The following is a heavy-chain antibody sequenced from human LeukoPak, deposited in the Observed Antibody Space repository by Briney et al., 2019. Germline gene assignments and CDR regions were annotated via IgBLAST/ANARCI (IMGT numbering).Heavy chain of an antibody. Sequence: ASVKVSCKATGYTFTSYSISWVRQAPGQGLEWMGWISAYNGNTIYAQKVKGRVTMTTDTSTSTAYMELRSLKSDDTAVYYCARASYCSDGSCYSDYWGQGTLVTVSS. CDR3: ARASYCSDGSCYSDY. D-gene: IGHD2-15*01. CDR1: GYTFTSYS. J-gene: IGHJ4*02. CDR2: ISAYNGNT. V-gene: IGHV1-18*01.